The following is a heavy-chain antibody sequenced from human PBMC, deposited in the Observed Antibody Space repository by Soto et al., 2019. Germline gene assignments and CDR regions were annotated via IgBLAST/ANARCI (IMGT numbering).Heavy chain of an antibody. CDR1: GFTFSSSA. D-gene: IGHD6-19*01. V-gene: IGHV3-23*01. Sequence: EVRLLESGGGLVQPGESRRLSCAASGFTFSSSAMNRVRQAPGKGLEWVSSIRVGGGDTFYADSVRGRFTVSRDISRNTLYLQMNSLRAEDTAIYYCAKCSVGTVRTSGWCNWFDPWGQGTLVTVSS. CDR3: AKCSVGTVRTSGWCNWFDP. J-gene: IGHJ5*02. CDR2: IRVGGGDT.